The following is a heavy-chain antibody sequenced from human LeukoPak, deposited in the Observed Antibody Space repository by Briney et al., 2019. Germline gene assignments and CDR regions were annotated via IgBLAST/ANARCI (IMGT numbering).Heavy chain of an antibody. Sequence: PGGSLRLSCAASGFTFSNAWMSWVRQAPGKGLEWVSAISGSGGSTYYADSVKGRFTISRDNSKNTLYLQMNSLRAEDTAVYYCARIGSGTRDFDYWGQGTLVTVSS. D-gene: IGHD6-19*01. CDR2: ISGSGGST. CDR3: ARIGSGTRDFDY. V-gene: IGHV3-23*01. J-gene: IGHJ4*02. CDR1: GFTFSNAW.